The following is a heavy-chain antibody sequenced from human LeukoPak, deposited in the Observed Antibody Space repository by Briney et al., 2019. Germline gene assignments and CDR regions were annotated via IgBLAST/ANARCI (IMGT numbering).Heavy chain of an antibody. CDR3: ARGGSGSYYSPYYFDY. CDR1: GYSISSGYY. V-gene: IGHV4-38-2*02. D-gene: IGHD3-10*01. CDR2: INHSGST. Sequence: SETLSLTCTVSGYSISSGYYWGWIRQPPGKGLEWIGEINHSGSTNYNPSLKSRVTISVDTSKNQFSLKLSSVTAADTAVYYCARGGSGSYYSPYYFDYWGQGTLVTVSS. J-gene: IGHJ4*02.